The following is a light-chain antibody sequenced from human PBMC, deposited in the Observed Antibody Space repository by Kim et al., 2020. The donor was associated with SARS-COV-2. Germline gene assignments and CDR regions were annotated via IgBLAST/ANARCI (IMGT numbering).Light chain of an antibody. Sequence: SPGERATLTFRARQSIRRNSWVAWYQQRPGEAPRVLISGAANGATGIPDRFSGSGSGTDFTLTIGRLEPEDSATYYCQQYGTLMTFGQGTRLEIK. V-gene: IGKV3-20*01. CDR1: QSIRRNSW. J-gene: IGKJ5*01. CDR3: QQYGTLMT. CDR2: GAA.